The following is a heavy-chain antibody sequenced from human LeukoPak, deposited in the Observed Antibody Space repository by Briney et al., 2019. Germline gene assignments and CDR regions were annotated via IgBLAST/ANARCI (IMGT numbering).Heavy chain of an antibody. CDR3: ARQHSRGWLVDFDY. J-gene: IGHJ4*02. CDR1: GYSISSGYY. CDR2: IYHSGST. D-gene: IGHD6-19*01. V-gene: IGHV4-38-2*01. Sequence: SETLSLTCAVSGYSISSGYYWGWIRQPPGKGLEWIGSIYHSGSTYYNPSLKSQVTISVDTSKNQFSLKLSSVTAADTAVYYCARQHSRGWLVDFDYWGQGTLVTVSS.